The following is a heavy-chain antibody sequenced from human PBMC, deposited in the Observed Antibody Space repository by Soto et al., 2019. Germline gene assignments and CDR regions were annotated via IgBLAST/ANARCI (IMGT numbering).Heavy chain of an antibody. CDR3: AREVLDGDTAN. CDR1: RFTFDDYA. Sequence: PGGSLRLSCAASRFTFDDYAMHWVRQAPGKGLEWVSGISWDSGSIAYADSVKGRFTISRDNAKNSLYLQMNSLRAEDTAVYYCAREVLDGDTANWGQGTLVTVSS. J-gene: IGHJ4*02. CDR2: ISWDSGSI. D-gene: IGHD5-18*01. V-gene: IGHV3-9*01.